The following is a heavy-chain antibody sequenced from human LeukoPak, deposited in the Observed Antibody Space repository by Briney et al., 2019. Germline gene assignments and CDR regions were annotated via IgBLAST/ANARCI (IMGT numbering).Heavy chain of an antibody. V-gene: IGHV3-7*01. CDR3: ARGLRFNDY. J-gene: IGHJ4*02. D-gene: IGHD3-10*01. CDR2: IRPEGTNK. CDR1: GFIFSDSW. Sequence: GGSLRLSCAASGFIFSDSWMSWVRQAPGKGLECVANIRPEGTNKDYVDSVKGRFTISRDNAKSSLYLQMNSLRPEDTAVYFCARGLRFNDYWGQGTLVTVSS.